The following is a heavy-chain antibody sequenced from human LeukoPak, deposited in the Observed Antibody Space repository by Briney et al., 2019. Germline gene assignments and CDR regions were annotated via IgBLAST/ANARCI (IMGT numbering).Heavy chain of an antibody. Sequence: PGGSLRLSCTASKFTFSNYAMTWVRQAPGKGLEWVSTISSSGGSIYYSDSVKGRFTISRDNSKNTLYLQMNSLRAEDTAVYYCAEDYSGSYYYFDYWGRGTLVTVSS. J-gene: IGHJ4*02. D-gene: IGHD1-26*01. CDR1: KFTFSNYA. CDR2: ISSSGGSI. V-gene: IGHV3-23*01. CDR3: AEDYSGSYYYFDY.